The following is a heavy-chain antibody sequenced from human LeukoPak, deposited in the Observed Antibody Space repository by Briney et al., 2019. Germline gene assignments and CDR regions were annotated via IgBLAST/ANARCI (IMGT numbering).Heavy chain of an antibody. J-gene: IGHJ4*02. CDR3: ARTREQWQVLDY. V-gene: IGHV3-23*01. CDR2: ISASGDVT. Sequence: GGSLRLSCAASRFSFSAYPMGWVRRAPGKGLEWVSGISASGDVTFHADPVKGRFTISRDNSKNRMFLQMNSLSAEDTGVYYCARTREQWQVLDYWGQGTLVTVSS. CDR1: RFSFSAYP. D-gene: IGHD6-19*01.